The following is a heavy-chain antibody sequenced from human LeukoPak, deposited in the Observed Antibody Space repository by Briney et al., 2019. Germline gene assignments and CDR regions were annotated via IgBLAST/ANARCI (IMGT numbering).Heavy chain of an antibody. D-gene: IGHD2-15*01. CDR3: ARHRCSGGSCYPMNWFDP. CDR1: GGSISNSSYY. J-gene: IGHJ5*02. Sequence: SETLSLTCTVSGGSISNSSYYWGWIRQPPGKGLEWIGSIYYSGSTYYNPSPKSRVTISVDTSKSQFSLKLSSVTAADTAVYYCARHRCSGGSCYPMNWFDPWGQGTLVTVSS. V-gene: IGHV4-39*01. CDR2: IYYSGST.